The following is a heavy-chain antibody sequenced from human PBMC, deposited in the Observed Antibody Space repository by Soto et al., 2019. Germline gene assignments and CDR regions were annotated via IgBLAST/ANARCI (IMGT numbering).Heavy chain of an antibody. J-gene: IGHJ6*02. CDR1: GGTISSYA. V-gene: IGHV1-69*06. CDR3: ARDPQSYSWNNVSYYGMDV. Sequence: PVKVSRKASGGTISSYAISWVRQAQGQGREWVGGIIPIFGTANYAQKSQGRVTITADKSTSTAYMELSSLRSEDTAVYYCARDPQSYSWNNVSYYGMDVWGQGTTVTVSS. CDR2: IIPIFGTA. D-gene: IGHD1-20*01.